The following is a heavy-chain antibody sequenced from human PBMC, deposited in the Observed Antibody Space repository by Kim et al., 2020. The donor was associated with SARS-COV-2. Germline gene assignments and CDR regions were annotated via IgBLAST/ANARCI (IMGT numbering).Heavy chain of an antibody. CDR3: ARSDYYDSSGLEN. J-gene: IGHJ4*02. Sequence: YADSVKGRFTISRDNSKNTLYLQMNSLRAEDTAVYYCARSDYYDSSGLENWGQGTLVTVSS. D-gene: IGHD3-22*01. V-gene: IGHV3-33*01.